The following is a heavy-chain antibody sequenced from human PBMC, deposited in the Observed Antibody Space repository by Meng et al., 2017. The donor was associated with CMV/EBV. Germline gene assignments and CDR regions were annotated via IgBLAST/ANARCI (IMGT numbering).Heavy chain of an antibody. J-gene: IGHJ4*02. Sequence: ETLSFTCAASGFTFSSYSMNWVRQAPGKGLEWVANIKQDGTERYYVDSVKGRFTISRDNAKNSLFLHMNSLTAEDTAVYYCARDVGGRGYSADWGQGTLVTVSS. CDR2: IKQDGTER. CDR3: ARDVGGRGYSAD. D-gene: IGHD5-12*01. V-gene: IGHV3-7*01. CDR1: GFTFSSYS.